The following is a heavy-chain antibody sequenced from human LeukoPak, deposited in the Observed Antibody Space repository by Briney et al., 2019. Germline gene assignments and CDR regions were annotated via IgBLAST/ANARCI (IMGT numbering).Heavy chain of an antibody. V-gene: IGHV3-15*01. CDR2: IKSKTDGGTT. D-gene: IGHD3-22*01. Sequence: GGSLRLSCAASGFTFSNAWMSWVREAPGKGLEWVGRIKSKTDGGTTDYAAPVKGRFTISRDDSKNTLYLQMNSLKTEDTAVYYCTTSYYYDSSGYSYYYGMDVWGQGTTVTVSS. CDR1: GFTFSNAW. CDR3: TTSYYYDSSGYSYYYGMDV. J-gene: IGHJ6*02.